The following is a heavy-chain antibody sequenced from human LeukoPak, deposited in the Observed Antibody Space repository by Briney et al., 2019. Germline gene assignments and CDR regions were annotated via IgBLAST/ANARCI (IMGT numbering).Heavy chain of an antibody. D-gene: IGHD3-10*01. CDR1: GFTFSDYY. J-gene: IGHJ4*02. CDR3: AVWFGEFSFDY. Sequence: PGGSLRLSCAASGFTFSDYYMSWIRQAPGKGLEWVSYISSSSSYTNYADPVKGRFTISRDNAKNSLYLQMNSLRAEDTAVYYCAVWFGEFSFDYWGQGTLVTVSS. V-gene: IGHV3-11*06. CDR2: ISSSSSYT.